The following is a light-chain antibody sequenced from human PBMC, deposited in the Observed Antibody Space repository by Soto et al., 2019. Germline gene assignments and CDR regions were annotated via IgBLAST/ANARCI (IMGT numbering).Light chain of an antibody. Sequence: ELFVSQSPAISFRSAGYRALLSLXASQSASSYLAWYQQKPGQAPRLLIYDASNRATGIPARSSGSGSGTDFTLTISSLEPEDFAVYYCQQRSNWPLTFGGGTKVDIK. CDR1: QSASSY. V-gene: IGKV3-11*01. J-gene: IGKJ4*01. CDR2: DAS. CDR3: QQRSNWPLT.